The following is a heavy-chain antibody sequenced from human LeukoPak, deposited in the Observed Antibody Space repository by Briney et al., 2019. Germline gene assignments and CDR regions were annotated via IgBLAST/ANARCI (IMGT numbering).Heavy chain of an antibody. CDR1: CGSISSSNW. CDR2: IYHSGST. V-gene: IGHV4-4*02. J-gene: IGHJ4*02. CDR3: ASLSTIVGALFDY. D-gene: IGHD1-26*01. Sequence: PSETLSLTCAVSCGSISSSNWWSWVRQPPGKGLEWIGEIYHSGSTNYNPSLKSRVTISVDKSKNQFSLKLSSVTAADTAVYYCASLSTIVGALFDYWGQGTLVTVSS.